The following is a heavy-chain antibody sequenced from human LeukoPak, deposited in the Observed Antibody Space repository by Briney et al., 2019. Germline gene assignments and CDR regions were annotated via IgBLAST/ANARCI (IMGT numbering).Heavy chain of an antibody. CDR3: AREKGCSSTSCEGWWFDP. V-gene: IGHV1-69*04. CDR2: IIPILGTA. Sequence: SVKVSCKASGGTFSSYAISWVRQAPGQGLEWMGRIIPILGTANCAQKFQGRVTITADKSTSTAYMELSSLRSEDTAVYYCAREKGCSSTSCEGWWFDPWGQGTLVTVSS. J-gene: IGHJ5*02. D-gene: IGHD2-2*01. CDR1: GGTFSSYA.